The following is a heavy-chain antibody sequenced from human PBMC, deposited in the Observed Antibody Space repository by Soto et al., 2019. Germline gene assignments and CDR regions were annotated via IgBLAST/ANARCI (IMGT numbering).Heavy chain of an antibody. Sequence: QVQLQQWGAGLLKPSETLSLTCGVSGGSFSGYYWTWIRQSPGKGLEWIAEINHRGTTNYNPSLESRVTISMDTSKNQCSLSLRFVTAADTAVFYCARGPFNHGLATWGLDVWGQGTTVTVSS. CDR1: GGSFSGYY. J-gene: IGHJ6*02. CDR3: ARGPFNHGLATWGLDV. D-gene: IGHD3-9*01. CDR2: INHRGTT. V-gene: IGHV4-34*01.